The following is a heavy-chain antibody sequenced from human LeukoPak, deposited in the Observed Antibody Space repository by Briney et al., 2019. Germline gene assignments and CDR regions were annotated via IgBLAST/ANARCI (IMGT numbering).Heavy chain of an antibody. CDR2: IYYSGST. CDR1: GYSISSGYY. D-gene: IGHD1-14*01. CDR3: ARPDRTGDWYFDL. V-gene: IGHV4-38-2*02. J-gene: IGHJ2*01. Sequence: SETLSLTGTVSGYSISSGYYWGWIRPPPGKGLEWIGYIYYSGSTYYNPSLKSRVSLSVDTSRNQFSLKLSSVTAADTAVYYCARPDRTGDWYFDLWGRGTLVTVYS.